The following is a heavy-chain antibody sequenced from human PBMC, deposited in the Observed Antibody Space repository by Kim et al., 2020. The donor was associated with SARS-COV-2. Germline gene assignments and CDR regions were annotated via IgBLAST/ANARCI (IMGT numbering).Heavy chain of an antibody. CDR2: IYYSGST. CDR3: ARDRYDILTGTFNYYYYGMVV. Sequence: SETLSLTCTVSGGSISSYYWSWIRQPPGKGLEWIGYIYYSGSTNYNPSLKSRVTISVDTSKNQFSLKLSSVTAAATAVYYCARDRYDILTGTFNYYYYGMVVWGQGTTVTVSS. V-gene: IGHV4-59*01. D-gene: IGHD3-9*01. CDR1: GGSISSYY. J-gene: IGHJ6*02.